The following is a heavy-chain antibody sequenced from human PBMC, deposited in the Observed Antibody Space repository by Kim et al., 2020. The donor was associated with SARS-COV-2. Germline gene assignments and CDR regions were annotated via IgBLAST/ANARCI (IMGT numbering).Heavy chain of an antibody. D-gene: IGHD1-26*01. V-gene: IGHV3-23*01. J-gene: IGHJ3*02. Sequence: GGSLRLSCAASGFTFSTYAMSWVRQAPGRGLEWVSAISASGGRTYNADSVKGRFTISRDNSKNTLNLQMNSLRAEDTALYYCAKDLKVGSGISYVNDAFDIWGQGTVVTVS. CDR1: GFTFSTYA. CDR3: AKDLKVGSGISYVNDAFDI. CDR2: ISASGGRT.